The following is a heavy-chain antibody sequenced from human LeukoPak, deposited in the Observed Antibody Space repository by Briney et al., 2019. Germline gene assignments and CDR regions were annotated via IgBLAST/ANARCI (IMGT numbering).Heavy chain of an antibody. J-gene: IGHJ6*03. CDR2: ISGSGGST. CDR3: ARAGRYYYYYYMDV. V-gene: IGHV3-23*01. D-gene: IGHD1-26*01. Sequence: GGSLRLSCAASGFTFSSYAMSWVRQAPGKGLEWVSGISGSGGSTYYADSVKGRFTISRDNAKNSLYLQMNSLRAEDTAVYYCARAGRYYYYYYMDVWGKGTTVTVSS. CDR1: GFTFSSYA.